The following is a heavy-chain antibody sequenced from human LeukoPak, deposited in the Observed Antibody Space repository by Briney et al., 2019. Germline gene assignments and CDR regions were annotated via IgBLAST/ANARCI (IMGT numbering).Heavy chain of an antibody. CDR2: ISTYNGNT. V-gene: IGHV1-18*01. CDR1: GYTFTSYG. Sequence: ASVKVSCKASGYTFTSYGISWVRQAPGQGLEWMGWISTYNGNTNFAQKLQGRVTMTTDTSTNTAYMELRSLRSDDTAVYYCARDQSRDLLVYHYHMDVWGQGTTVTVSS. CDR3: ARDQSRDLLVYHYHMDV. D-gene: IGHD1-26*01. J-gene: IGHJ6*02.